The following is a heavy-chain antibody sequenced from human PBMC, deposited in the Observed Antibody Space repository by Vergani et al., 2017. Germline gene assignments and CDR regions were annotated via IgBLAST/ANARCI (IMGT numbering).Heavy chain of an antibody. CDR2: ISWNSGSI. CDR1: GFTFDDYA. D-gene: IGHD3-3*01. J-gene: IGHJ2*01. CDR3: AKDHYDFWSGYPNLSPFDH. V-gene: IGHV3-9*01. Sequence: EVQLVESGGGLVQPGRSLRLSCAASGFTFDDYAMHWVRQAPGKGLEWVSGISWNSGSIGYADSVKGRFTISRDNAKNSLYLQMNSLRAEDTALYYCAKDHYDFWSGYPNLSPFDHWGRGTLVTVSS.